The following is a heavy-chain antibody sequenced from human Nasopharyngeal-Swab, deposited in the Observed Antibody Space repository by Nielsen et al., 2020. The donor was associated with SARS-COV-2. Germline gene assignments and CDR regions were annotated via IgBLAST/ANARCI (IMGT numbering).Heavy chain of an antibody. V-gene: IGHV3-23*01. J-gene: IGHJ6*02. Sequence: WIRQPPGKGLEWVSAISGSGGSTYYADSVKGRFTISRDDSKNTAYLQMNSLKTEDTAVYYCTRLTRDSGYDFYYYGMDVWGQGTTVTVSS. D-gene: IGHD5-12*01. CDR3: TRLTRDSGYDFYYYGMDV. CDR2: ISGSGGST.